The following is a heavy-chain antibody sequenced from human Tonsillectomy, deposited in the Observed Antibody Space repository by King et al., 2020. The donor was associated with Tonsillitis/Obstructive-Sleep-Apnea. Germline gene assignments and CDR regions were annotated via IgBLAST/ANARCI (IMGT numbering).Heavy chain of an antibody. J-gene: IGHJ4*02. CDR1: GFTFSSYA. D-gene: IGHD3-9*01. Sequence: VQLVESGGGVVQPGRSLRLSCAASGFTFSSYAMHWVRQAPGKGLEWVAVISYDGSNKYYADSVKGRFTISRDNSKNTLYLQMNSLRAEDTAEYYCARSFDWLLHYWGQGTLVTVSS. CDR2: ISYDGSNK. V-gene: IGHV3-30*04. CDR3: ARSFDWLLHY.